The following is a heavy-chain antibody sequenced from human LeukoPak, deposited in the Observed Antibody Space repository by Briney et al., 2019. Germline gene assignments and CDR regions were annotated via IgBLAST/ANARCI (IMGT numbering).Heavy chain of an antibody. Sequence: SETLSLTCTVSGGSISSSSYYWGWIRQPPGKGLEWIGSIYYTGTTYSNPSLKSRVTISVDTSKNQFSLRLSSVTAADTAVYYCARHVSVAVTNFFDYWGQGTLVTVSS. CDR2: IYYTGTT. J-gene: IGHJ4*02. D-gene: IGHD6-19*01. V-gene: IGHV4-39*01. CDR1: GGSISSSSYY. CDR3: ARHVSVAVTNFFDY.